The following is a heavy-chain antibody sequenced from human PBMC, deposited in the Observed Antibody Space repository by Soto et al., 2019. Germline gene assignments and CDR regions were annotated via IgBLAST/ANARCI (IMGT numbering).Heavy chain of an antibody. CDR1: GFTFDDFA. Sequence: EVQLVESGGGLGQPGTSLRLSCAASGFTFDDFAMHWVRQAPGKGLEWVAGINWKSRSIDYADSVKGRFIISRDNAKKSIYVQLNDLRTDATAFYNCAKVRRAMNWYYNLWGRGTLVVVS. CDR2: INWKSRSI. V-gene: IGHV3-9*01. CDR3: AKVRRAMNWYYNL. J-gene: IGHJ2*01.